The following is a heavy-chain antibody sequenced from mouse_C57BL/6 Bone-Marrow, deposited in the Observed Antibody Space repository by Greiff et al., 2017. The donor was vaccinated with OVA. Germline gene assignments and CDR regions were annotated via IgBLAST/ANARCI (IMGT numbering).Heavy chain of an antibody. CDR3: TRGGDYAMDY. Sequence: QVQLKESGAELVRPGASVTLSCKASGYTFTVYEMHWVKQTPVHGLEWIGAIDPETGGTAYNQKFKGKAILTADKSSSTAYMELRSLTSEDSAVYYCTRGGDYAMDYWGQGTSVTVSS. CDR1: GYTFTVYE. CDR2: IDPETGGT. V-gene: IGHV1-15*01. J-gene: IGHJ4*01.